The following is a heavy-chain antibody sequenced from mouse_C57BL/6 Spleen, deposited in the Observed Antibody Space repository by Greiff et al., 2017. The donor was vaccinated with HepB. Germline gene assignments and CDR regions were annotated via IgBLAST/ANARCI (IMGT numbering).Heavy chain of an antibody. CDR1: GFTFSSYA. V-gene: IGHV5-4*01. Sequence: DVQLVESGGGLVKPGGSLKLSCAASGFTFSSYAMSWVRQTPEKRLEWVATISDGGSYTYYPDNVKGRFTISRDNAKNNLYLQMSHLKSEDTAMYYCARDGSSPGAWFAYWGQGTLVTVSA. D-gene: IGHD1-1*01. J-gene: IGHJ3*01. CDR3: ARDGSSPGAWFAY. CDR2: ISDGGSYT.